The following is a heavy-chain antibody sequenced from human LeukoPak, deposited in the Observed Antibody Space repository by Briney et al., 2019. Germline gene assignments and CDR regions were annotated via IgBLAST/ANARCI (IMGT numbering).Heavy chain of an antibody. V-gene: IGHV4-30-2*01. CDR3: ARALRYSSSWHDPVGAFDI. Sequence: SETLSLTCAVSGGSISSGGYSWSWIRQPPGKGLEWIGYIYHSGSTYYNPSLRSRVTISVDRSKNQFSLKLSSVTAADTAVYYCARALRYSSSWHDPVGAFDIWGQGTMVTVSS. D-gene: IGHD6-13*01. J-gene: IGHJ3*02. CDR2: IYHSGST. CDR1: GGSISSGGYS.